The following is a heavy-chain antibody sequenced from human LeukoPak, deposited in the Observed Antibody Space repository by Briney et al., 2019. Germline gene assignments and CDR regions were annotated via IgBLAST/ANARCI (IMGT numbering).Heavy chain of an antibody. D-gene: IGHD4-17*01. CDR3: ARDLGYGALDP. V-gene: IGHV3-7*01. J-gene: IGHJ5*02. Sequence: SGGSLRLSCAASGFTFSSYSMNWVRQAPGKGLEWVALINPDGSQTIYVDSVKGRFTISRDNAENSLYLQMNTLRAEDTAVYYCARDLGYGALDPWGQGTLVTVSS. CDR2: INPDGSQT. CDR1: GFTFSSYS.